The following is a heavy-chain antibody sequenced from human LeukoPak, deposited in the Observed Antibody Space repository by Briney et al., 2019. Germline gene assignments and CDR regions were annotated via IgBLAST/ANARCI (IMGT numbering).Heavy chain of an antibody. V-gene: IGHV4-34*01. Sequence: SGTLSLTCAVYGGSFSGYYWSWIRQPPGKGLEWIGEINHSGSTNYNPSLKSRVTISVDTSKNQFSLKLSSVTAADTAVYYCATRGVVVVTARPYYFDYWGQGTLVTVSS. CDR3: ATRGVVVVTARPYYFDY. J-gene: IGHJ4*02. CDR2: INHSGST. D-gene: IGHD2-21*02. CDR1: GGSFSGYY.